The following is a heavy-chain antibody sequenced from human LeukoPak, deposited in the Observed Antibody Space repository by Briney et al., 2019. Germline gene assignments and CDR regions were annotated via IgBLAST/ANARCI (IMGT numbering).Heavy chain of an antibody. CDR3: ASPGSVGDTGMPDY. D-gene: IGHD5-18*01. CDR2: IKQDGSEK. J-gene: IGHJ4*02. CDR1: GFIFSGYW. Sequence: HPGGSLRLSCAASGFIFSGYWMTWVRQAPGKGLEWVANIKQDGSEKYYVDTVKGRFTISRDNAKNSLYLQMNSLRAEDTAVYYCASPGSVGDTGMPDYWGQGTLVTVSS. V-gene: IGHV3-7*01.